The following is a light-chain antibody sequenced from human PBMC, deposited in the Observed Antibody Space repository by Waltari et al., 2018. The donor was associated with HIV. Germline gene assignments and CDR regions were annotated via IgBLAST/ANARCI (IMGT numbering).Light chain of an antibody. CDR2: DAA. J-gene: IGKJ1*01. CDR3: QQYNDWLSWT. V-gene: IGKV3-15*01. Sequence: EIVMTQSPATLSVSPGQIATVSFWASQRLSSNLAWYQPSTGQAPRLLVYDAATRVAGIPARFRASGFATEFTLTISSLQSEDFAVYYCQQYNDWLSWTFGQGTKVEMK. CDR1: QRLSSN.